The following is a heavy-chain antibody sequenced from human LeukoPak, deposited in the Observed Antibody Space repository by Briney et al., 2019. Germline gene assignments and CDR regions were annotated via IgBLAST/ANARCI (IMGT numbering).Heavy chain of an antibody. CDR2: THYRSKWSQ. V-gene: IGHV6-1*01. Sequence: SQTLSVPCGISGDSVSRNSAAWNWIRQSQTRGLEWLGRTHYRSKWSQDYARSVRGRITINVDTSKNQFSLQLSAVTPDDTAVYFCVREGGRYGGYDLDYWGQGTLVTVSS. D-gene: IGHD5-12*01. CDR3: VREGGRYGGYDLDY. J-gene: IGHJ4*02. CDR1: GDSVSRNSAA.